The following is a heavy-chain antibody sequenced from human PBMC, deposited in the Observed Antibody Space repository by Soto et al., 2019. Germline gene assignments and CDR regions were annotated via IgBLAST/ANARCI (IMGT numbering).Heavy chain of an antibody. J-gene: IGHJ4*02. CDR3: AREMPYGSGSSDY. D-gene: IGHD3-10*01. Sequence: PGGSLRLSCAASGFTFSSYGMHWVRQAPGKGLEWVAVIWYDGSNKYYADSVKGRFTISRDNSKNTLYLQMNSLRAEDTAVYYCAREMPYGSGSSDYWGQGTLVTVSS. CDR2: IWYDGSNK. CDR1: GFTFSSYG. V-gene: IGHV3-33*01.